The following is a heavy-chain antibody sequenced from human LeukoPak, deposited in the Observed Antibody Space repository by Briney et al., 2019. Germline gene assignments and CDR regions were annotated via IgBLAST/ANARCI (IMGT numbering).Heavy chain of an antibody. Sequence: GGSLRLSCAASGVTVSSNYMSWVCQAPGKWLEWVSVIYSGGSTYYADSVKGRFTISRDNSKNTLYLQMNSLRAEDTAVYYCANSGITMVRGAGYYYYMDVWGKGTTVTISS. CDR3: ANSGITMVRGAGYYYYMDV. J-gene: IGHJ6*03. V-gene: IGHV3-53*05. CDR2: IYSGGST. D-gene: IGHD3-10*01. CDR1: GVTVSSNY.